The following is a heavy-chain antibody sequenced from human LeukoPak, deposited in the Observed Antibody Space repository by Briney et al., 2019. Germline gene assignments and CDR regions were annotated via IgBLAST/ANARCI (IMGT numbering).Heavy chain of an antibody. Sequence: SQTLSLTCTVSGGSISSGSYYWGWIRQPAGKGLEWIGRIYTSGSTNYNPSLKSRVTISVDTSKNQFSLKLSSVTAADTAVYYCARGLTIFGAPIGDAFDIWGQGTVVTVSS. CDR3: ARGLTIFGAPIGDAFDI. CDR1: GGSISSGSYY. D-gene: IGHD3-3*01. J-gene: IGHJ3*02. V-gene: IGHV4-61*02. CDR2: IYTSGST.